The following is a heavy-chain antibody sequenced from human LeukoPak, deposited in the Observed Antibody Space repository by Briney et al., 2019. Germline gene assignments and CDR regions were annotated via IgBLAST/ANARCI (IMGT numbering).Heavy chain of an antibody. Sequence: PSETLSLTCTVSGGSISSSSYYWGWIRQPPGKGLEWIGSIYYSGSTYYNPSLKSRVTISVDTSKNQFSLKLSSVTAADTAVYYCARGSSNWIKSVAVAGYNFDYWGQGTLVTVSS. J-gene: IGHJ4*02. CDR3: ARGSSNWIKSVAVAGYNFDY. CDR2: IYYSGST. V-gene: IGHV4-39*07. CDR1: GGSISSSSYY. D-gene: IGHD6-19*01.